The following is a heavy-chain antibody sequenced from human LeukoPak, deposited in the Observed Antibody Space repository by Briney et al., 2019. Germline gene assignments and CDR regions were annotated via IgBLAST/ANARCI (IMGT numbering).Heavy chain of an antibody. D-gene: IGHD5-18*01. CDR1: GGSTSSYY. V-gene: IGHV4-4*07. CDR2: IYTSGST. J-gene: IGHJ4*02. Sequence: SETLSLTCTVSGGSTSSYYWSWIRQPPGKGLEWIGRIYTSGSTNYNPSFKSRITMTVDTSKNQFSLKLSSVAAADAAVYYCARESSYGYSIDYWGQGTLVTVSS. CDR3: ARESSYGYSIDY.